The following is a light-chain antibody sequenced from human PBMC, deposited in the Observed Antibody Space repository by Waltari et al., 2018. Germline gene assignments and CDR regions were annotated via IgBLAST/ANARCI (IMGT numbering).Light chain of an antibody. CDR2: DVS. J-gene: IGLJ1*01. V-gene: IGLV2-14*03. CDR1: SSDVGGYNY. Sequence: QSALTQPASVSGSPGQSITISCTGTSSDVGGYNYVSWYQQHPDKAPKLMIYDVSDRPSGVSNRVSGSKSGNTASLTISGLQTEDEADYYCTSYTTTSPLVFGTGTRVTVL. CDR3: TSYTTTSPLV.